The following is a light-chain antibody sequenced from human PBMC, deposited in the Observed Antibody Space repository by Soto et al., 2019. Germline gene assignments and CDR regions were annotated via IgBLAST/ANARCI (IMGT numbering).Light chain of an antibody. V-gene: IGLV2-14*01. CDR3: SSYTSSSTYV. CDR2: DDS. CDR1: SSDVGGYNY. Sequence: QCVLTQPASVSGSPGQSITISCTGTSSDVGGYNYVSWYQQHPGKAPKLMIYDDSNRPSGVSNRFSGSKSGNTASLTISGLQAEDEADYYCSSYTSSSTYVFGTGTKVTVL. J-gene: IGLJ1*01.